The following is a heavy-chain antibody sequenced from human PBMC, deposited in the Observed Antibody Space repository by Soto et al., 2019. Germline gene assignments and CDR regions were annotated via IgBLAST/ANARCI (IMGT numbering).Heavy chain of an antibody. V-gene: IGHV1-69*12. J-gene: IGHJ5*02. CDR2: LIPIFGTA. CDR1: GGTFSSYA. CDR3: ARGRQWLVGTHGAQNWFDP. D-gene: IGHD6-19*01. Sequence: QVQLVQSGADVKKPGSSVKVSCKASGGTFSSYAISWVRQAPGQGLECMGGLIPIFGTANYAQKFQGRVTITADESMSTAYMELSRLRAEDTAVYYCARGRQWLVGTHGAQNWFDPWGQGTLVTVSS.